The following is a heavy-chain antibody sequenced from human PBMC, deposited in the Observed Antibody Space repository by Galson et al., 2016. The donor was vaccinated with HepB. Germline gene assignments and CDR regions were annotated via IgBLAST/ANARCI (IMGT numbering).Heavy chain of an antibody. V-gene: IGHV4-4*02. CDR2: IYHNGLT. CDR1: GGSISDSTW. CDR3: ATMYGSGGFYGFDY. J-gene: IGHJ4*02. Sequence: SETLSLTCAVSGGSISDSTWWSWVRQSPGQGLEWSGQIYHNGLTNYNPSLESRLTISVDKSKKHFSLRLSSVTAADSAVYYCATMYGSGGFYGFDYWGQGTLVTVSS. D-gene: IGHD3-22*01.